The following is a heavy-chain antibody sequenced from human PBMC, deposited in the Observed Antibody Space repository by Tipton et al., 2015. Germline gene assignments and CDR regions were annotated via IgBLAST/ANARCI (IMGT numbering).Heavy chain of an antibody. CDR3: ACQDYDSLTRDYQTVDY. CDR2: IYHTGST. CDR1: GVSISSYY. Sequence: TLSLTCTVSGVSISSYYWTWIRQPPGKGLEWIATIYHTGSTYYNPSLKSRVTISVDTSKSQFSLKLSSVTAADTAVYYCACQDYDSLTRDYQTVDYWGQGTLVTVSS. D-gene: IGHD3-9*01. J-gene: IGHJ4*02. V-gene: IGHV4-59*04.